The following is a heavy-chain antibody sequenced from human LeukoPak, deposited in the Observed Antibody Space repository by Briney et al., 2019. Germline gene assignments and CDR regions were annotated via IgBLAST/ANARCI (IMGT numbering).Heavy chain of an antibody. CDR3: ARVKDPGGYYYYYYMDV. CDR2: INHSGGT. J-gene: IGHJ6*03. D-gene: IGHD3-16*01. Sequence: SETLSLTCAVYGGSFSGYYWSRIRQPPGKGLEWIGEINHSGGTKYNPSLKSRVTISVDTSKNQFSLKLSSVTAADTAMYYCARVKDPGGYYYYYYMDVWGKGTTVTVSS. CDR1: GGSFSGYY. V-gene: IGHV4-34*01.